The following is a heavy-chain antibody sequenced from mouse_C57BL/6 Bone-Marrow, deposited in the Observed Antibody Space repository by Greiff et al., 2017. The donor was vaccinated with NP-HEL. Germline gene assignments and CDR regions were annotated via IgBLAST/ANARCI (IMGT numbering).Heavy chain of an antibody. CDR3: ARKRAFYYDWYFDV. D-gene: IGHD2-4*01. Sequence: VQLQQSGAELVRPGSSVKLSCKASGYTFTSYWMHWVKQRPIQGLEWIGNIDPSDSETHYNQKFKDKATLTVDKSSSTAYMQLSSLTSEDSAVYYCARKRAFYYDWYFDVWGTGTTVTVSS. CDR1: GYTFTSYW. CDR2: IDPSDSET. J-gene: IGHJ1*03. V-gene: IGHV1-52*01.